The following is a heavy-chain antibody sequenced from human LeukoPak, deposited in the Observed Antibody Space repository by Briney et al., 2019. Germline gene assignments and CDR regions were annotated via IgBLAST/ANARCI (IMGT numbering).Heavy chain of an antibody. Sequence: GGSLSLSCAASGFTFSSYWMHWVRQAPGKGLVWVSRINSDGSSTSYADSVKGRFTISRDNAKNTLYLQMNSLRAEDTAVYYCARALYCSSTSCPNWFDPWGQGTLVTVSS. CDR3: ARALYCSSTSCPNWFDP. D-gene: IGHD2-2*01. J-gene: IGHJ5*02. CDR2: INSDGSST. V-gene: IGHV3-74*01. CDR1: GFTFSSYW.